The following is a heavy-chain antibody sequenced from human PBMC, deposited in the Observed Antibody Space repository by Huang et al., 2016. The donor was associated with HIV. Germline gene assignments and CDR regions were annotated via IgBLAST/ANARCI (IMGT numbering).Heavy chain of an antibody. CDR3: ARADYGDYDFDY. CDR1: EFTFSNYW. J-gene: IGHJ4*02. CDR2: VNTDGSTT. Sequence: EVQLVESGGGLVQPGGSLRLSCAASEFTFSNYWRHWVRQAPGKGLVGVSRVNTDGSTTNYADSVKGRFTIARDNAKKTLYLQLNSLRAEDTAVYYCARADYGDYDFDYWGQGTLVTVSS. D-gene: IGHD4-17*01. V-gene: IGHV3-74*01.